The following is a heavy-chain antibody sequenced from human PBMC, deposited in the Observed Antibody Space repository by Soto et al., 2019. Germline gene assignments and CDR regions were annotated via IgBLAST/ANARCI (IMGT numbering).Heavy chain of an antibody. V-gene: IGHV3-30*03. D-gene: IGHD4-4*01. J-gene: IGHJ4*02. Sequence: SLRLSCAASGFTFSSYGMHWVRQAPGKGLEWVAVISYDGSNKYYADSVKGRFTISRGNAKNTLYLQMNSLRAEDTAVYYCARARLQINDYWGQGTLVTVSS. CDR3: ARARLQINDY. CDR1: GFTFSSYG. CDR2: ISYDGSNK.